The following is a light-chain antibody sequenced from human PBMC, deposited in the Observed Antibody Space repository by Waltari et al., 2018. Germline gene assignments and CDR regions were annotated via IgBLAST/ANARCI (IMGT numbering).Light chain of an antibody. Sequence: QSALTQPASVSGTPGQSITISCTGTTSDVGSYDLVSWYQQHPGEAPKLLLCEVFKRPPDTSRRFSCSKSCSTASLTISGLQPEDEADYYCCSYAGRGTYVFGSGTKVTVL. V-gene: IGLV2-23*02. CDR1: TSDVGSYDL. CDR2: EVF. CDR3: CSYAGRGTYV. J-gene: IGLJ1*01.